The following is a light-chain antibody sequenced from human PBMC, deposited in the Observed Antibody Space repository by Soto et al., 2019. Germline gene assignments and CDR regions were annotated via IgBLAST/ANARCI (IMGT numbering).Light chain of an antibody. V-gene: IGKV3-15*01. CDR2: HAS. Sequence: EIVMTQSPATLSVSPGERATLSCRASQSVYSNLDWYQQKPGQAPRLLIYHASTRATGIPARFSGGRSETEFTLTISSLQSEDFAVYYCQQYTKWPLTFGGGTKVEIK. J-gene: IGKJ4*01. CDR3: QQYTKWPLT. CDR1: QSVYSN.